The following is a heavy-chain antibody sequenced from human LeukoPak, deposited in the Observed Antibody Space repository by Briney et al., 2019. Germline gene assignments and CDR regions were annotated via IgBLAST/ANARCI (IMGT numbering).Heavy chain of an antibody. V-gene: IGHV3-33*06. J-gene: IGHJ4*02. Sequence: GGSLRLSCGASGFTFSSHAMTWVRQAPGKGLEWVAVIWYDGSNKYYADSVKGRFTISRDNSKNTLYLQMNSLRAEDTAVYYCAKVLGDYWGQGTLVTVSS. CDR2: IWYDGSNK. CDR1: GFTFSSHA. CDR3: AKVLGDY.